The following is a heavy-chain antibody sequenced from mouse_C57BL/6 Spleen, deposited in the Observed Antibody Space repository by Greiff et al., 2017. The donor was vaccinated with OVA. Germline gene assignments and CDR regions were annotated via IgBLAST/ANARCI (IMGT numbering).Heavy chain of an antibody. D-gene: IGHD4-1*01. Sequence: DVMLVESGGGLVKPGGSLKLSCAASGFTFSSYAMSWVRQTPEKRLEWVATISDGGSYTYYPDNVKGRFTISRDNAKNNLYLQMSHLKSEDTAMYYCARAELGTFAYWGQGTLVTVSA. CDR1: GFTFSSYA. CDR2: ISDGGSYT. CDR3: ARAELGTFAY. V-gene: IGHV5-4*03. J-gene: IGHJ3*01.